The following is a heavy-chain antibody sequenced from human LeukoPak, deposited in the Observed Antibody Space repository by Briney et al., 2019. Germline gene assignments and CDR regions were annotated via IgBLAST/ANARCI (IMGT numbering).Heavy chain of an antibody. CDR2: IRYDGSNK. J-gene: IGHJ4*02. D-gene: IGHD3-3*01. CDR1: GFTFSSYG. Sequence: GGSLRLSCAASGFTFSSYGMHWVRQAPGKGLEWVAFIRYDGSNKYYADSVKGRFTISRDNSKNTLYLQMNSLRAEDTAVYYCAKDARITIFGVVTPDYWGQGTLVTVSS. V-gene: IGHV3-30*02. CDR3: AKDARITIFGVVTPDY.